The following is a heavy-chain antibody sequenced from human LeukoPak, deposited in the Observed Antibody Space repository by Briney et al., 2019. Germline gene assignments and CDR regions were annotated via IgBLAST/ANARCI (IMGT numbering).Heavy chain of an antibody. CDR2: IYTSGST. CDR3: ARFSSYYDSSGYSRYYFDY. J-gene: IGHJ4*02. D-gene: IGHD3-22*01. V-gene: IGHV4-61*02. CDR1: GGSISSGSYY. Sequence: SETLSLTCTVSGGSISSGSYYWSWIRQPAGKGLEWIGRIYTSGSTNYNPSLKSRVTISVDTSKNQFPLKLSSVTAADTAVYYCARFSSYYDSSGYSRYYFDYWGQGTLVTVSS.